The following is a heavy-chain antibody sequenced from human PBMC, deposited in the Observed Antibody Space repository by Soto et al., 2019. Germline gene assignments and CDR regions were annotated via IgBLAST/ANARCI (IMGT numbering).Heavy chain of an antibody. V-gene: IGHV3-30*18. Sequence: QVQLVESGGGVVQPGRSLRLSCAASGFTFSSYGMHWVRQAPGKGLEWVAVISYDGSNKYYADSVKGRFTISRDNSKNTRYLQMNSLRAEDTAVYYCAKGESRIAAAGWSDYWGQGTLVTVSS. D-gene: IGHD6-13*01. J-gene: IGHJ4*02. CDR2: ISYDGSNK. CDR1: GFTFSSYG. CDR3: AKGESRIAAAGWSDY.